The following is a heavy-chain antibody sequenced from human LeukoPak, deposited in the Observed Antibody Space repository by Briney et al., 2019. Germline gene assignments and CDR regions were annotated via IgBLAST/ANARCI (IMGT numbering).Heavy chain of an antibody. CDR1: GGSFSGYY. Sequence: SETLSLTCAVYGGSFSGYYWSWIRQPPGKGLEWIGHIYYTGSTSYNPSLKSRVTISVDTSKNQFSLKLSSVTAADTAVYYCARGILTGPIYAFDIWGQGTMVTVSS. CDR2: IYYTGST. V-gene: IGHV4-59*01. CDR3: ARGILTGPIYAFDI. J-gene: IGHJ3*02. D-gene: IGHD3-9*01.